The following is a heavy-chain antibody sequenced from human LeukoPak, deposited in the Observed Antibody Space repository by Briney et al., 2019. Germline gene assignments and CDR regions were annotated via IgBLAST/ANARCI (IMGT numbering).Heavy chain of an antibody. CDR1: GFTFSNAW. Sequence: PGGSLRLSCAASGFTFSNAWMSWVRQAPGKGLEWVSTISVSGGNTYYADSAKGRFTISRDNSKNTLYLQMNSLRAEDTALYFCAKLSTRGIVGAPDYWGQGTLVTVSS. CDR2: ISVSGGNT. D-gene: IGHD1-26*01. CDR3: AKLSTRGIVGAPDY. V-gene: IGHV3-23*01. J-gene: IGHJ4*02.